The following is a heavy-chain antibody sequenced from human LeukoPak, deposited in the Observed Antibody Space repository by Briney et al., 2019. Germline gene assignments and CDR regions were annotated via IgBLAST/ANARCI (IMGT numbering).Heavy chain of an antibody. CDR1: GGSFSGYY. V-gene: IGHV4-34*01. J-gene: IGHJ3*02. CDR2: IYYSGST. CDR3: ARTLRAAEAFDI. Sequence: KPSETLSLTCAVYGGSFSGYYWSWIRQPPGKGLEWIGYIYYSGSTYYNPSLKSRVTISVDTSKNQFSLKLSSVTAADTAVYYCARTLRAAEAFDIWGQGTMVTVSS. D-gene: IGHD2/OR15-2a*01.